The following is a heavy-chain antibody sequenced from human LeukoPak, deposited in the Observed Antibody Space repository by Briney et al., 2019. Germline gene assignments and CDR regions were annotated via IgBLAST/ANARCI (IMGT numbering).Heavy chain of an antibody. CDR1: GFTFSGSA. J-gene: IGHJ5*02. D-gene: IGHD3-3*01. CDR2: ISPSSGSM. Sequence: PGGSLRLSCAASGFTFSGSAMHWVRQAPGKGLEWVSYISPSSGSMYYADSVKGRFTISRDNARNSLYLQMNSLSTEDTALYYCARDAASGNNWFDPWGQGTLVTVSS. CDR3: ARDAASGNNWFDP. V-gene: IGHV3-48*01.